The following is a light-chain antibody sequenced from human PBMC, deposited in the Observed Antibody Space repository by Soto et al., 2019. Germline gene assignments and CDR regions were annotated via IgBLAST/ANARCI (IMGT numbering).Light chain of an antibody. Sequence: QSVLTQSPSASGSPGQSITISCTGTSSDVATYNLVSWYQQRPGTAPQLIIYEVTKRPSGVSTRFSGSQSGNTASLTISGLQADDEADYYCCSRVFGGGTKLTVL. CDR3: CSRV. J-gene: IGLJ3*02. V-gene: IGLV2-23*02. CDR1: SSDVATYNL. CDR2: EVT.